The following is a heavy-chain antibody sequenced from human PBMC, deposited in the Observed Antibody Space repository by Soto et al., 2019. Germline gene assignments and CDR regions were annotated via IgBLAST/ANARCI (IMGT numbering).Heavy chain of an antibody. CDR1: GFSLSTSGVG. Sequence: SGPTLVNPTQTLTLTCTFSGFSLSTSGVGVGWIRQPPGKALEWLALIYWDDDKRYSPSLKSRLTITKDTSKNQVVLTMTNMDPADTATYYCAHMEVAAAGNSRGYYYYYGMDVWGQGTTVTVSS. CDR3: AHMEVAAAGNSRGYYYYYGMDV. CDR2: IYWDDDK. J-gene: IGHJ6*02. D-gene: IGHD6-13*01. V-gene: IGHV2-5*02.